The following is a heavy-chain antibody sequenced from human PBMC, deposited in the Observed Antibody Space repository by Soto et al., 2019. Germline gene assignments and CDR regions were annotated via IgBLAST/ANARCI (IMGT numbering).Heavy chain of an antibody. Sequence: QLQLQESGPGLVKPSETLSLTCTVSGGSISSSSYYWGWIRQPPGKGLEWIGSIYYSGSTYYNTSIKSRVNVSVDTSKNQFALKLSSVTAADTAVYYCAGHPVDGIAVAGTWHAFDIWGQGTMVTVSS. D-gene: IGHD6-19*01. J-gene: IGHJ3*02. CDR2: IYYSGST. CDR3: AGHPVDGIAVAGTWHAFDI. CDR1: GGSISSSSYY. V-gene: IGHV4-39*01.